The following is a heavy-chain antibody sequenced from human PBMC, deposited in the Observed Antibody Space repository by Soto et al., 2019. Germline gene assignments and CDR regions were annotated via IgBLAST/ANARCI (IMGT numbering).Heavy chain of an antibody. V-gene: IGHV3-23*01. D-gene: IGHD3-10*01. CDR1: GFTFSSYA. J-gene: IGHJ4*02. CDR3: AKRSGTNYYGSGSYYFDY. CDR2: ISGSGGST. Sequence: GGSLRLSCAASGFTFSSYAMSWVRQAPGKWLEWVSAISGSGGSTYYADSVKGRFTISRDNSKNTLYLQMNSLRAEDTAVYYCAKRSGTNYYGSGSYYFDYWGQGXLVTVYS.